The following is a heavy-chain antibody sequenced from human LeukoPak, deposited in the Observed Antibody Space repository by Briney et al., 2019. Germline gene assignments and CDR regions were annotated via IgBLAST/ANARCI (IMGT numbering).Heavy chain of an antibody. CDR1: GGSISPYY. V-gene: IGHV4-59*01. CDR3: ARDRDDGFDL. D-gene: IGHD1-1*01. CDR2: FSYSGST. Sequence: SETLSLTCTVSGGSISPYYWSWIRQPPGKGLEWIGYFSYSGSTNYNPSLKSRVIISIDTSKNQISLSLSSVTAADTAVYYCARDRDDGFDLWGRGTLVTVSS. J-gene: IGHJ2*01.